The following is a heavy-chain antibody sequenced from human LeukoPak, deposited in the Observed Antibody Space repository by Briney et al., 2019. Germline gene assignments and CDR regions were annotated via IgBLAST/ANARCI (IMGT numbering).Heavy chain of an antibody. Sequence: PGGSLRLSCVVTGLTFSSYEMNWVRQAPGKGLEWISYIGGTGSDIYYADAVKGRFTISRDNARNSLYLQMNSLRAEDTAVYYCARTLFLRYDDSIGPWGQGTLVTVSS. J-gene: IGHJ5*02. CDR3: ARTLFLRYDDSIGP. V-gene: IGHV3-48*03. D-gene: IGHD3-22*01. CDR2: IGGTGSDI. CDR1: GLTFSSYE.